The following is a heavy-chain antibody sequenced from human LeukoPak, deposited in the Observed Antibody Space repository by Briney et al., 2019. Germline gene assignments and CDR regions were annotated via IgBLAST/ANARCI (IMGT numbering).Heavy chain of an antibody. J-gene: IGHJ4*02. Sequence: PGGSLRLSCAASGFTVSSNYMSWVRQAPGKGLERVSVIYTGGSTYYADSVKGRFTISRDNSKNTLHLQMNSLRAEDTAVYYCAREHEYSSSLQGFWGQGTLVTVSS. CDR1: GFTVSSNY. CDR3: AREHEYSSSLQGF. CDR2: IYTGGST. D-gene: IGHD6-6*01. V-gene: IGHV3-66*02.